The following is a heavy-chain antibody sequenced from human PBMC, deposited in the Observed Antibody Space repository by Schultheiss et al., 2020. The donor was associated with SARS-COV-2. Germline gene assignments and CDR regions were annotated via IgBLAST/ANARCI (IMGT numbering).Heavy chain of an antibody. V-gene: IGHV1-2*02. J-gene: IGHJ3*01. CDR1: GYTFTGYY. CDR2: INPNSGGT. D-gene: IGHD1-1*01. CDR3: ARVKFPTGTTQAFDL. Sequence: ASVKVSCKASGYTFTGYYMHWVRQAPGQGLEWMGWINPNSGGTNYAQKFQGRVTMTRDTSISTAYMELSRLRSDDTAVYYCARVKFPTGTTQAFDLWGQGTMVTVS.